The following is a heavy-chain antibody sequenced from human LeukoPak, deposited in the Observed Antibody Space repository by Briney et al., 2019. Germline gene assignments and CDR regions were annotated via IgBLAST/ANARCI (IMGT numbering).Heavy chain of an antibody. V-gene: IGHV4-4*07. CDR1: GGSISSYY. J-gene: IGHJ5*02. CDR2: IYTSGST. CDR3: ARAYYYGSGSINWSDP. D-gene: IGHD3-10*01. Sequence: PSETLSLTCTVSGGSISSYYWSWIRQPAGKGLEWIGRIYTSGSTNYNPSLKSRVTMSVDTSKNQFSLKLSSVTAADTAVYYCARAYYYGSGSINWSDPWGQGTLVTVSS.